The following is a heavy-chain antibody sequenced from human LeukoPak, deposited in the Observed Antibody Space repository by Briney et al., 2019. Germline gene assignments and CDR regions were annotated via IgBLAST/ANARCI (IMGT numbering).Heavy chain of an antibody. Sequence: GESLKISCKGSGYSFTSYWIGWVRQMPGKGLEWMGIIYPGDSDTRYSRSFQGQVTISADKSISTAYLQWSSLKASDTAMYYCARSQQPEYGYTELPAYWGQGTLVTVSS. D-gene: IGHD5-24*01. V-gene: IGHV5-51*01. CDR3: ARSQQPEYGYTELPAY. CDR1: GYSFTSYW. J-gene: IGHJ4*02. CDR2: IYPGDSDT.